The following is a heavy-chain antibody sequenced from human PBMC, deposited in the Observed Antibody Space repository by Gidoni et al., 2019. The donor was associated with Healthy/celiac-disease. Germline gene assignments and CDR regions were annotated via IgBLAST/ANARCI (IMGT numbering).Heavy chain of an antibody. Sequence: EVQLLESGGGLVQPGGSLRLSCAASGFPFSSYAMSWVRQAPGKGLEWVSVISGSGGSTYYADYVKGRFTISRDNSKNTLYLQMNSLRAEDTAVYYCATELERHYYYYDMDVWGQGTTVTVS. CDR2: ISGSGGST. J-gene: IGHJ6*02. CDR3: ATELERHYYYYDMDV. V-gene: IGHV3-23*01. D-gene: IGHD3-10*01. CDR1: GFPFSSYA.